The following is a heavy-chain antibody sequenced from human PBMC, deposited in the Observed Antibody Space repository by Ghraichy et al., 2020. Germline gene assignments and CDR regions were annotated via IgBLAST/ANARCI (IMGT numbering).Heavy chain of an antibody. CDR3: ARDVDYTPLDDY. Sequence: SVKVSCKASGGTFSSYAISWVRQAPGQGLEWMGRIIPILGIANYAQKFQGRVTITADKSTSTAYMELSSLRSEDTAVYYCARDVDYTPLDDYWGQGTLVTVSS. J-gene: IGHJ4*02. V-gene: IGHV1-69*04. CDR2: IIPILGIA. CDR1: GGTFSSYA. D-gene: IGHD4-11*01.